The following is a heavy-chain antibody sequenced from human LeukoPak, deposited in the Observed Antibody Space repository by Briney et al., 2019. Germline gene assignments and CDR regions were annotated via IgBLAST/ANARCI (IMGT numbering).Heavy chain of an antibody. CDR2: IYYSGST. J-gene: IGHJ4*02. CDR3: GGVSCSGGSCYSPL. Sequence: SETLSLTCTVSGGSISSYYWSWIRQPPGKGLEWIGYIYYSGSTNYNPSLKSRVTISVDTSKNQFSLKLSSVTAADTAVYYCGGVSCSGGSCYSPLWGQGTLVTVSS. CDR1: GGSISSYY. D-gene: IGHD2-15*01. V-gene: IGHV4-59*01.